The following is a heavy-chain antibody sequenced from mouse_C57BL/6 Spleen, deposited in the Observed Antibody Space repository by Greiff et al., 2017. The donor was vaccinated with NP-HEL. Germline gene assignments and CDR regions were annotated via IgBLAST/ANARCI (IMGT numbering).Heavy chain of an antibody. Sequence: QVQLQQPGAELVMPGASVKLSCKASGYTFTSYWMHWVKQRPGQGLEWIGEIDPSDSYTNYNQKFKGKSTLTVDKSSSTAYMQLSSLTSEDSAVYYCARGKLGLGGFDYWGQGTTLTVSS. D-gene: IGHD4-1*01. V-gene: IGHV1-69*01. CDR2: IDPSDSYT. J-gene: IGHJ2*01. CDR3: ARGKLGLGGFDY. CDR1: GYTFTSYW.